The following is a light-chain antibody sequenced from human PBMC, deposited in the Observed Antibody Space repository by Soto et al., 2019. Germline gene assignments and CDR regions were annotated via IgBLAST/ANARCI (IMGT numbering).Light chain of an antibody. V-gene: IGKV3-15*01. J-gene: IGKJ1*01. CDR1: QSVRSN. CDR2: DAS. Sequence: EKVMTQSPATLSVSPGERATLSCRASQSVRSNLACYQQKPGQPPRLLIYDASTRATAIPSRFSGSGSGTDFTLTISRLEPEDFAVYYCEQYGRSPLWTFGQGTKVDIK. CDR3: EQYGRSPLWT.